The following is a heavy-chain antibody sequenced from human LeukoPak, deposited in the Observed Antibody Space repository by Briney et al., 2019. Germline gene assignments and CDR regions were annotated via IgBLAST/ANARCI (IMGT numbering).Heavy chain of an antibody. D-gene: IGHD3-22*01. J-gene: IGHJ4*02. CDR3: ARCLYNYYDSSGYYY. V-gene: IGHV1-2*02. CDR2: INPNSGGT. CDR1: GYTFTGYY. Sequence: ASVTVSCKASGYTFTGYYMHWVRQAPGQGREWMGWINPNSGGTNYAQKFQGRVTMTRDTSISTAYMELSRLRSDDTAVYYCARCLYNYYDSSGYYYWGQGTLVTVSS.